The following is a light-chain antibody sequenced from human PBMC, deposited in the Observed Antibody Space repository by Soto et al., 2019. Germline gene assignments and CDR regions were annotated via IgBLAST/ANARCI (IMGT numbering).Light chain of an antibody. J-gene: IGLJ1*01. CDR3: VSNTTSASYV. CDR1: SRDVGNYLF. V-gene: IGLV2-14*01. CDR2: DIN. Sequence: QSARTQPASGSGSPGQSITISCTGTSRDVGNYLFFSWYLQHPGKAPKLMIYDINNRPSGVSNRFSGSKSGNTASLTISGLQAEDEADYYCVSNTTSASYVFGTGTKVTVL.